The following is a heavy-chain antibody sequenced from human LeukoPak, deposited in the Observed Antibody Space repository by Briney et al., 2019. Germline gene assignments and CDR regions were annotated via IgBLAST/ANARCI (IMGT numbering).Heavy chain of an antibody. J-gene: IGHJ3*02. CDR1: GFTFSSYA. Sequence: GGSLRLSCAASGFTFSSYAMHWVRRAPGKGLEWVAVISYDGSNKYYADSVKGRFTISRDNSKNTLYLQMNSLRAEDTAVYYCARRSSDYDILTGYRSDAFDIWGQGTMVTVFS. CDR3: ARRSSDYDILTGYRSDAFDI. CDR2: ISYDGSNK. D-gene: IGHD3-9*01. V-gene: IGHV3-30-3*01.